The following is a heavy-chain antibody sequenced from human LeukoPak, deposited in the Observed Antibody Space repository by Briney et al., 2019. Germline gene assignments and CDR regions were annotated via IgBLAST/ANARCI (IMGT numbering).Heavy chain of an antibody. D-gene: IGHD3-3*01. J-gene: IGHJ6*02. CDR1: GFTFSSYW. CDR2: IKPDGSES. V-gene: IGHV3-7*01. CDR3: ARDTLSGVIIGPRMDV. Sequence: GGSLRLSRAASGFTFSSYWMSWVRQAPGKALEWVAIIKPDGSESYCVDSVEGRFTVSRDNTKNSLYLQMNSLRAEDTAVYYCARDTLSGVIIGPRMDVWGQGTTVTVSS.